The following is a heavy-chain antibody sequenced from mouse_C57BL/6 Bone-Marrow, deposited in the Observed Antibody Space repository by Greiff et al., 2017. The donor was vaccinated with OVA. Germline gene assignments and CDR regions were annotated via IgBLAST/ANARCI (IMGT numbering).Heavy chain of an antibody. D-gene: IGHD1-1*01. J-gene: IGHJ2*01. CDR2: ISSGGSYT. Sequence: EVQLQESGGDLVKPGGSLKLSCAASGFTFSSYGMSWVRQTPDKRLEWVATISSGGSYTYYPDSVKGRSTISRDHAKNTLYLQMSSLKSEDTAMYYCARHYYGSSYYWGQGTTLTVSS. CDR1: GFTFSSYG. V-gene: IGHV5-6*01. CDR3: ARHYYGSSYY.